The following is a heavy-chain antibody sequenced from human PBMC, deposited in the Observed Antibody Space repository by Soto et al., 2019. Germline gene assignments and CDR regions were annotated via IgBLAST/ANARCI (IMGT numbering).Heavy chain of an antibody. Sequence: QVHLQQWGAGLLKSSETLSLTCAVYGGSFRGYYWSWIRQPQGKGLEWIGEINHSGITNYNPSLKSRVTISVDTSKNQFSLNLTSMTAADTAVYYCARGSVDYNFWSGYYSRFYYFDFWGQGTLVTVSS. CDR3: ARGSVDYNFWSGYYSRFYYFDF. CDR1: GGSFRGYY. D-gene: IGHD3-3*01. V-gene: IGHV4-34*01. CDR2: INHSGIT. J-gene: IGHJ4*02.